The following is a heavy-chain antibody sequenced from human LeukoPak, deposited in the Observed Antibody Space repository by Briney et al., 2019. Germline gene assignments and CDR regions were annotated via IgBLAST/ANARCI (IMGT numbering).Heavy chain of an antibody. CDR3: ARGRCYSCSGGSCYAPFAN. Sequence: SQTLSLTCTVSGGSISSGGYYWSWIRQHPGKGLEWIGYIYYSGSTYYNPSLKSRVTISVDTTKNQFSLKLSSVTAADTAVYYCARGRCYSCSGGSCYAPFANWGQGTLVTVSS. V-gene: IGHV4-31*03. D-gene: IGHD2-15*01. CDR2: IYYSGST. CDR1: GGSISSGGYY. J-gene: IGHJ4*02.